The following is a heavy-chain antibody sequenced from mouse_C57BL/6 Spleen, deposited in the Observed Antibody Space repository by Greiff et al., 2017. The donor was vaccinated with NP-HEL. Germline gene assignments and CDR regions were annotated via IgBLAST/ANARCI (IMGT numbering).Heavy chain of an antibody. J-gene: IGHJ2*01. V-gene: IGHV1-52*01. CDR1: GYTFTSYW. Sequence: QVKLKQPGAELVRPGSSVKLSCKASGYTFTSYWMHWVKQRPIQGLEWIGNIDPSDSETHYNQKFKDKATLTVDKSSSTAYMQLSSLTSEDSAVYYCARDDGYYFDYWGQGTTLTVSS. CDR2: IDPSDSET. D-gene: IGHD2-3*01. CDR3: ARDDGYYFDY.